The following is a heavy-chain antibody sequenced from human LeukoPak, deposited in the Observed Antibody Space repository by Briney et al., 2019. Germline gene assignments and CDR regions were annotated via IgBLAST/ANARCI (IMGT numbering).Heavy chain of an antibody. V-gene: IGHV1-2*02. CDR3: ARLAAVPG. J-gene: IGHJ1*01. CDR2: IHPNSGGT. Sequence: GASVKVSCKASGYTFTGYYLHWVRQAPGQGLEWMGWIHPNSGGTHYAQKFQGRVTMTRDTSISTAYMELSSLRSDDTAVYYCARLAAVPGWGQGTLVTVSS. D-gene: IGHD6-19*01. CDR1: GYTFTGYY.